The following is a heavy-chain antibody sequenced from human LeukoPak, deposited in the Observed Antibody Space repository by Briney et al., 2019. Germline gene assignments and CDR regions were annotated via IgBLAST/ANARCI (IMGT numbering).Heavy chain of an antibody. Sequence: PSETLSLTCTVSGYSISSGYYWGWIRQPPGKGLEWIGSIYHSGCTYYNPSLKSRVTISVDTSKNQFSLKLSSVTAADTAVYYCARVPAGAFDIWGQGTMVTVSS. D-gene: IGHD3-10*01. CDR3: ARVPAGAFDI. V-gene: IGHV4-38-2*02. J-gene: IGHJ3*02. CDR2: IYHSGCT. CDR1: GYSISSGYY.